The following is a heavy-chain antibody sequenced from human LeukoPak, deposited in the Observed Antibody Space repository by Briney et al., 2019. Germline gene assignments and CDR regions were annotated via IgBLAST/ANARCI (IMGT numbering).Heavy chain of an antibody. CDR2: ISYDGSKK. D-gene: IGHD6-6*01. J-gene: IGHJ4*02. Sequence: GGSLRLSCAASGFTFSRYGMHWVREAPGKGLEWVAVISYDGSKKYYADSVKGGFTIYKDNTKNRLYMQKNRLRAEDTAVYYCAIVSSQRLPEYYWGQGTLVTVSS. CDR1: GFTFSRYG. CDR3: AIVSSQRLPEYY. V-gene: IGHV3-30*03.